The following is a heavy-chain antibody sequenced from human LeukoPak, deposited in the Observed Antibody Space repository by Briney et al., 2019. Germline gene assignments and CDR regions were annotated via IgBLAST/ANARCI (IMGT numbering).Heavy chain of an antibody. V-gene: IGHV4-34*01. D-gene: IGHD4-11*01. J-gene: IGHJ4*02. CDR1: GGSFSGYY. CDR2: INHSGST. CDR3: ARGDYIFGY. Sequence: PSETLSLTCAVYGGSFSGYYWSWIRQPPGKGLEWIGEINHSGSTNYNPSLKSRVTISVDTSKNQFSLKLNSVTAADTAVYYCARGDYIFGYWGQGTLVTVSS.